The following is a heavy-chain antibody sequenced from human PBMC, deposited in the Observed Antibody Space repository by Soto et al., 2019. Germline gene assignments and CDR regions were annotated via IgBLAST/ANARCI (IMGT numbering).Heavy chain of an antibody. CDR1: GFTFSSYA. CDR2: ISGSGGST. V-gene: IGHV3-23*01. J-gene: IGHJ4*02. D-gene: IGHD3-22*01. CDR3: AKDDEDYYDSSGYYPVDY. Sequence: AGGSLRLSCAASGFTFSSYAMSWVRQAPGKGLEWVSAISGSGGSTYYADSVKGRFTISRDNSKNTLYLQMNSLRAEDTAVYYCAKDDEDYYDSSGYYPVDYWGQGTLVTVSS.